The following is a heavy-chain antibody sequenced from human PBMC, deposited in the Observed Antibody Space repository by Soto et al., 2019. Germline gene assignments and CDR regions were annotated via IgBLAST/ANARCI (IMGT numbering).Heavy chain of an antibody. CDR1: GFMFSNHG. CDR2: IWSDGNNR. CDR3: VRGDNWNDEASDY. J-gene: IGHJ4*02. V-gene: IGHV3-33*01. Sequence: QVPLVESGGGVVQPGRSLRLSCAASGFMFSNHGMHWVRQAPGKGLEWVAGIWSDGNNRYYADSVKGRFTISRDNSKKTLDLQMNSLRAEDTVVYYCVRGDNWNDEASDYWGQGTLVTVSS. D-gene: IGHD1-1*01.